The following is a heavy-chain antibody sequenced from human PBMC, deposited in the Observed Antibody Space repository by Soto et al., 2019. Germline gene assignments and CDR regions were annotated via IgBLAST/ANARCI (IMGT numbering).Heavy chain of an antibody. CDR1: GFTFSLYS. CDR2: ITSSSSYI. Sequence: VGSLRLSCAASGFTFSLYSMIWVRQAPGRGLEWVASITSSSSYIYYEDSLKGRFTISRDNAKNSLFLQLDSLRAEDTAVYFCVRARSTDSRPDYWGQGTLVTVSS. D-gene: IGHD3-22*01. CDR3: VRARSTDSRPDY. J-gene: IGHJ4*02. V-gene: IGHV3-21*01.